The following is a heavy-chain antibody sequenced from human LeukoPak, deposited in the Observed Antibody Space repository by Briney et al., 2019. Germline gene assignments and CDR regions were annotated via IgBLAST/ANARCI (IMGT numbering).Heavy chain of an antibody. CDR1: GYTFTGYY. CDR3: ARRSSRLDAFDI. J-gene: IGHJ3*02. CDR2: MNPNSGNT. V-gene: IGHV1-8*02. D-gene: IGHD5/OR15-5a*01. Sequence: ASVKVSCKASGYTFTGYYMHWVRQATGQGLEWMGWMNPNSGNTGYAQRFQGRVTMTRSTSISTAYMELNSLRSDDTAVYYCARRSSRLDAFDIWGQGTMVTVSS.